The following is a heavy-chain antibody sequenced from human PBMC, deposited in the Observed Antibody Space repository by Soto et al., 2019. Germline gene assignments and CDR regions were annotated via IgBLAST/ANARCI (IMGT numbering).Heavy chain of an antibody. V-gene: IGHV1-3*01. J-gene: IGHJ5*02. CDR1: GYTFTSYA. CDR3: ARDNYETGLLEGWSLAGNWFDP. Sequence: GASVKVSCKASGYTFTSYAMHWVRQAPGQRLEWMGWINAGNGNTKYSQKFQGRVTITRDTSASTAYMELSSLRSEDTAVYYCARDNYETGLLEGWSLAGNWFDPWGQGTLVTVSS. D-gene: IGHD2-15*01. CDR2: INAGNGNT.